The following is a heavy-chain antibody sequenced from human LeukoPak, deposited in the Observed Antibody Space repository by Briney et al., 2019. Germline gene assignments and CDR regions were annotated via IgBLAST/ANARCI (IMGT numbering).Heavy chain of an antibody. J-gene: IGHJ4*02. D-gene: IGHD3-9*01. CDR3: ARGPRYYDILTGYYGRWYFDY. CDR1: GGSISSSSYY. V-gene: IGHV4-39*01. Sequence: SETLSPTCTVSGGSISSSSYYWGWIRQPPGKGLEWIGSIYYSGSTYYNPSLKSRVTISVDTSKNQFSLKLSSVTAADTAVYYCARGPRYYDILTGYYGRWYFDYWGQGTLVTVSS. CDR2: IYYSGST.